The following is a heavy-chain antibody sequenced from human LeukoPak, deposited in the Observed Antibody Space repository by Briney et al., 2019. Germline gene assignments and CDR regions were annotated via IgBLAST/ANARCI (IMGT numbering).Heavy chain of an antibody. CDR1: GYTFTGYY. CDR3: ARDRIVGATPADY. CDR2: INPNSGGT. J-gene: IGHJ4*02. V-gene: IGHV1-2*02. D-gene: IGHD1-26*01. Sequence: GASVNVSCKASGYTFTGYYMHWVRQAPGQGLEWMGWINPNSGGTNYAQKFQGRVTMTRDTSISTAYMELSGLRSDDTAVYYCARDRIVGATPADYWGQGTLVTVSS.